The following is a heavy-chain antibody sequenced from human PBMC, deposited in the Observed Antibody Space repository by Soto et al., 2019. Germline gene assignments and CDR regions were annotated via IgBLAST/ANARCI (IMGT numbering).Heavy chain of an antibody. CDR2: IYTSGST. Sequence: TLSLTCTVSGGSISSYYWSWIRQPAGKGLEWIRRIYTSGSTNYNPSLKSRVTMSVDTSKNQFSLKLSSVTAADTAVYYCARGTLVATTEWFDCWGQGTLVTVSS. D-gene: IGHD5-12*01. V-gene: IGHV4-4*07. CDR3: ARGTLVATTEWFDC. CDR1: GGSISSYY. J-gene: IGHJ4*02.